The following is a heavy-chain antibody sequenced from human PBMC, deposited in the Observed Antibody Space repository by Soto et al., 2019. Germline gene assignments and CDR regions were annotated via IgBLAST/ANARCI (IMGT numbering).Heavy chain of an antibody. J-gene: IGHJ4*02. Sequence: ASVKVSCKASGYTFTSCGISWVRQAPGQGLEWMGWISAYNGNTNYAQKLQGRVTMTTDTSTSTAYMELRSLRSDDTAVYYCAREGGYCSSTSCYLDYWGQGTLVTVSS. D-gene: IGHD2-2*01. CDR2: ISAYNGNT. CDR3: AREGGYCSSTSCYLDY. CDR1: GYTFTSCG. V-gene: IGHV1-18*01.